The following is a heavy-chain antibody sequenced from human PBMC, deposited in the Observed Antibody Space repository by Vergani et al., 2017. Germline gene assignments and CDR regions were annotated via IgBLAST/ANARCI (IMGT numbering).Heavy chain of an antibody. CDR1: GFSFSGYW. V-gene: IGHV3-74*01. D-gene: IGHD5-12*01. CDR2: IKSDGSIT. J-gene: IGHJ5*01. Sequence: EVQLVESGGGLIHPGGSLRLSCEVSGFSFSGYWMHWVRQSPEKGLVWVSRIKSDGSITNYADSVKCRFTISRDNAKNTLYLEMNSLRGDDTAIYYCVRARCSGPCFMSNWFDSWGQGTLVTVSS. CDR3: VRARCSGPCFMSNWFDS.